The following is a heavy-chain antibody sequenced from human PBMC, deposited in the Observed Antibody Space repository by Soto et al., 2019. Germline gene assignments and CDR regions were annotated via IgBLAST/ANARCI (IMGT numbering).Heavy chain of an antibody. CDR2: ISSSGTTR. Sequence: GGSLRLSCAPSGFTFSAYYMSWIRQAPGTGLEWGSYISSSGTTRYYADSVKGRFTVSRDNAKNSLYLQMNSLRAEDTAVYYCARGGFDPWGQGTLVTVSS. J-gene: IGHJ5*02. CDR1: GFTFSAYY. CDR3: ARGGFDP. V-gene: IGHV3-11*01.